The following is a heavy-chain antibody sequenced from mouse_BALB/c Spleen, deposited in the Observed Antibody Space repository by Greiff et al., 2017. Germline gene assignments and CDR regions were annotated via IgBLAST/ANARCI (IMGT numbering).Heavy chain of an antibody. J-gene: IGHJ3*01. CDR3: ARTDWDAWFAY. D-gene: IGHD4-1*01. Sequence: VQLQQSGAELMKPGAPVKISCKATGYTFSSYWIEWVKQRPGHGLEWIGEILPGSGSTNYNEKFKGKATFTADTSSNTAYMQLSSLTSEDSAVYYCARTDWDAWFAYWGQGTLVTVSA. CDR2: ILPGSGST. V-gene: IGHV1-9*01. CDR1: GYTFSSYW.